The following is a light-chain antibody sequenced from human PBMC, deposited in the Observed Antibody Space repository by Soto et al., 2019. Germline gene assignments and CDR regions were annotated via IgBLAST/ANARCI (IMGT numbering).Light chain of an antibody. CDR3: GTWDHSLGAGV. V-gene: IGLV1-51*01. CDR1: SSNIGNNY. J-gene: IGLJ3*02. Sequence: QSVLTQPPSVSAAPGQKVTISCSGSSSNIGNNYVSWYQQLPGTAPKLLIYDNNKRPSGIPDRFSGSKSGTSATLGITGLQTGDEADYYCGTWDHSLGAGVFGGGTKLTVL. CDR2: DNN.